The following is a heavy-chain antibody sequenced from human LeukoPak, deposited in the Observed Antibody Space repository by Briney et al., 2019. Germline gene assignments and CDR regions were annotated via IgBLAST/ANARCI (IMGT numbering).Heavy chain of an antibody. CDR2: ISDSGGAT. V-gene: IGHV3-23*01. CDR3: AKAYSSGWSPFDY. CDR1: GFTSASHA. D-gene: IGHD6-19*01. Sequence: GGSLRLSCVGSGFTSASHAMSWVRQAPGKGLEWVSGISDSGGATRYADSVKGRFTISKDNSKNILYLQIDSLRDEDTAVYYCAKAYSSGWSPFDYWGQGTLVTVSS. J-gene: IGHJ4*02.